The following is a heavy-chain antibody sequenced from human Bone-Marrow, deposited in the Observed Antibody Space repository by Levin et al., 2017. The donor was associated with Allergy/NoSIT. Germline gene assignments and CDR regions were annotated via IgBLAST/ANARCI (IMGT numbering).Heavy chain of an antibody. CDR2: ISGSGGST. Sequence: GESLKISCAASGFTFSSYAMSWVRQAPGKGLGWVSAISGSGGSTYYADSVKGRFTISRDNSKNTLYLQMNSLRAEDTAVYYCAKEGGSCDYCFDYWGQGTLVTVSS. CDR3: AKEGGSCDYCFDY. D-gene: IGHD2-21*02. CDR1: GFTFSSYA. J-gene: IGHJ4*02. V-gene: IGHV3-23*01.